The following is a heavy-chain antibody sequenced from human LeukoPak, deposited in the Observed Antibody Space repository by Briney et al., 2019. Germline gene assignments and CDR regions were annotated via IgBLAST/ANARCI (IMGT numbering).Heavy chain of an antibody. CDR3: ARHYSSSRPDAFDI. CDR2: INSDETRT. J-gene: IGHJ3*02. D-gene: IGHD6-13*01. V-gene: IGHV3-74*01. Sequence: PGGSLRLSCAASGFTFSSYWMHWVRQAPGKGLVWVSRINSDETRTNFADSVKGRFTISRDNAKNTLYLQMNSLRAEDTAVYYCARHYSSSRPDAFDIWGQGTMVTVSS. CDR1: GFTFSSYW.